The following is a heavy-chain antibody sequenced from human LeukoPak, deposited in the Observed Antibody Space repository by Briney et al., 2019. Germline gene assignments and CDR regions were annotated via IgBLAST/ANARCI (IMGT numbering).Heavy chain of an antibody. V-gene: IGHV3-49*03. Sequence: GGSLRLSCTASGLTFGDYAMSWFRQAPGKGLEWVGFIRSKAYGGTTEYAASVKGRFTISRDDSKSIAYLQMNSLKTEDTAVYYCTRDLNDILTGHHYYYYMDVWGKGTTVTVSS. CDR2: IRSKAYGGTT. CDR3: TRDLNDILTGHHYYYYMDV. J-gene: IGHJ6*03. CDR1: GLTFGDYA. D-gene: IGHD3-9*01.